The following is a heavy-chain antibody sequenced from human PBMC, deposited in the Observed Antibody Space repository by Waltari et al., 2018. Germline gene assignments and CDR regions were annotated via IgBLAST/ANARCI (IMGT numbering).Heavy chain of an antibody. J-gene: IGHJ4*02. CDR1: GYSISSGYY. V-gene: IGHV4-38-2*02. Sequence: QVQLQESGPGLVKPSETLSLTCTVSGYSISSGYYWGWIRQPPGKGLEWIGSIYHSGTTYYTPSLKSRVTIAIDASKNQFSLKLSSVTAADTAMYYCAGDYGNQINYFDFWGQGTLVTVSS. CDR2: IYHSGTT. D-gene: IGHD4-4*01. CDR3: AGDYGNQINYFDF.